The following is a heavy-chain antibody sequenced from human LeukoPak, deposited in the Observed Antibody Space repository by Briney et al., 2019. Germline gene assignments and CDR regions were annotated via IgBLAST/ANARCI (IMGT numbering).Heavy chain of an antibody. Sequence: ASVKVPCKASGYTFTGYYMHWVRQAPGQGLEWMGWINPNSGGTNYAQKFQGRVTMTRDTSISTAYMELSRLRSDDTAVYYCARTPRYDKPFDYWGQGTLVTVSS. V-gene: IGHV1-2*02. J-gene: IGHJ4*02. D-gene: IGHD3-9*01. CDR2: INPNSGGT. CDR1: GYTFTGYY. CDR3: ARTPRYDKPFDY.